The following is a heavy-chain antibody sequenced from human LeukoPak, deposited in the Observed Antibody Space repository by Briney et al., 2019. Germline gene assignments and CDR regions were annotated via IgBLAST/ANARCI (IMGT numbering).Heavy chain of an antibody. V-gene: IGHV4-59*01. Sequence: SETLSLTCSVSGGSISSYYWSWIRQPPGKGLEYIGYIFYSGSTNYNPSLKSRVTMSVDTYKNQFSLKLSSVTAADTAVYYCARQWPAAHHFDYWGQGTLVTVSS. J-gene: IGHJ4*02. CDR3: ARQWPAAHHFDY. CDR1: GGSISSYY. CDR2: IFYSGST. D-gene: IGHD2-2*01.